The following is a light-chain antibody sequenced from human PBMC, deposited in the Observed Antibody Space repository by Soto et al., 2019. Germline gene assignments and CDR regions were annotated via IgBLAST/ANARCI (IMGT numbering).Light chain of an antibody. Sequence: DIQMTQPPSTLSASVGDRVTITCRASQSISSWFAWYQQKPGKAPKLLIYDASSLESGVPSRFSGSGSGTELTLAISSLQPDDFATYYCQQYNTYPVTFGQGTKVEIK. V-gene: IGKV1-5*01. CDR2: DAS. CDR1: QSISSW. J-gene: IGKJ1*01. CDR3: QQYNTYPVT.